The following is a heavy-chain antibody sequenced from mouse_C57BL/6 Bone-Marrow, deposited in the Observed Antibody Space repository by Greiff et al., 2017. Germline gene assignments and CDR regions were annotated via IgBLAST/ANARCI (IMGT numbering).Heavy chain of an antibody. CDR1: GFTFTDYY. CDR3: AISVANWPYFDY. J-gene: IGHJ2*01. Sequence: EVQRVESGGGLVQPGGSLSLSCAASGFTFTDYYMSWVRQPPGKALEWLGFIRNKANGYTTEYSASVKGRFTISRDNSQSILYLQMNALRAEDSATYYCAISVANWPYFDYWGQGTTLTVSS. CDR2: IRNKANGYTT. D-gene: IGHD1-1*02. V-gene: IGHV7-3*01.